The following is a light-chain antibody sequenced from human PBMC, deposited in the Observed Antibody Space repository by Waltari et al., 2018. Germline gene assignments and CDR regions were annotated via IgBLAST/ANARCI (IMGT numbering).Light chain of an antibody. J-gene: IGLJ2*01. CDR2: EVT. CDR3: SSYSGSYIVV. CDR1: RSDVRGYQY. V-gene: IGLV2-8*01. Sequence: QSALTQPPSASGSPGQAVSIPFTATRSDVRGYQYVPWYQQHPGKAPNLMIYEVTKRPSGVLDRFSGSRSGNTASLTVSGLQAEDEAEYYCSSYSGSYIVVFGGGTKLTVL.